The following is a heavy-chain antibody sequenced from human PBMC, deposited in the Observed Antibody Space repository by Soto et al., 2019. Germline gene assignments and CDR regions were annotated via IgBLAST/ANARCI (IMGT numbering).Heavy chain of an antibody. D-gene: IGHD3-10*01. Sequence: QVQLQESGPGLVKPSQTLSLTCTVSGGSISSGDYYWSWIRQPPGKGLEWIGYIYYSGSIYYNPSLKSRVTISLDTSKNQFSLNLSSVTAADTAVYYCARASLWFGESLWGRGTLVSVSS. CDR2: IYYSGSI. V-gene: IGHV4-30-4*01. CDR3: ARASLWFGESL. J-gene: IGHJ2*01. CDR1: GGSISSGDYY.